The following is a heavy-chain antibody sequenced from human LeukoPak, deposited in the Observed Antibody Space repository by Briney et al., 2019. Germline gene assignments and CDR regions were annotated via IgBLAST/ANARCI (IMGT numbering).Heavy chain of an antibody. V-gene: IGHV3-30*09. CDR1: GFTFSTYP. Sequence: GGSLRLSCAASGFTFSTYPMHWVRQAPGKGLEWVASISYGGSDKVFPGAVKGRFAVSRDNSNNTLYLQMNRLRRGATAVYFCARDRVAVYCSGGNCQSRYYYYDMDVWGQGTTVTVSS. CDR2: ISYGGSDK. CDR3: ARDRVAVYCSGGNCQSRYYYYDMDV. J-gene: IGHJ6*02. D-gene: IGHD2-15*01.